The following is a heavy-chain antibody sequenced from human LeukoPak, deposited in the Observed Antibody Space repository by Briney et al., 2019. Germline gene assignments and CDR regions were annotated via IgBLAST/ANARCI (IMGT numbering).Heavy chain of an antibody. CDR3: AREVFEGQRQSDAFDV. D-gene: IGHD6-25*01. J-gene: IGHJ3*01. V-gene: IGHV3-74*01. Sequence: GGSLRLSCAASGFTFSSHWMHWVRQAPGEGLVWVSRVNGPGDWTHYADSVRGRFIISRDNAENTISLQMNNLKAEDTAVYFCAREVFEGQRQSDAFDVWGQGTMVTVSS. CDR2: VNGPGDWT. CDR1: GFTFSSHW.